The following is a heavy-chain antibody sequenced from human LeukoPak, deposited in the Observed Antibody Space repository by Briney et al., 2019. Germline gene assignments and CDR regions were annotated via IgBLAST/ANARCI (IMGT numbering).Heavy chain of an antibody. CDR3: ASFPEGCSGGSCYAFDI. CDR2: INHSGST. CDR1: GGSISSYY. J-gene: IGHJ3*02. V-gene: IGHV4-34*01. D-gene: IGHD2-15*01. Sequence: SETLSLTCTVSGGSISSYYWSWIRQPPGKGLEWIGEINHSGSTNYNPSLKSRVTISVDTSKNQFSLKLSSVTAADTAVYYCASFPEGCSGGSCYAFDIWGQGTMVTVSS.